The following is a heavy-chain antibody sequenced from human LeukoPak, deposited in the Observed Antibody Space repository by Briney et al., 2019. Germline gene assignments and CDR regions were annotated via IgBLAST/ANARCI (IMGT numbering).Heavy chain of an antibody. CDR2: IYYSGST. V-gene: IGHV4-59*01. Sequence: SETLSLTCTVSGGSISSYYWSWIRQPPGKGLEWIGYIYYSGSTNYNPSLKSRVTISVDTSKNQFSLKLSSVTAADTAVYYCARSRDDSSCYYDYWGQGTLVTVSS. J-gene: IGHJ4*02. D-gene: IGHD3-22*01. CDR1: GGSISSYY. CDR3: ARSRDDSSCYYDY.